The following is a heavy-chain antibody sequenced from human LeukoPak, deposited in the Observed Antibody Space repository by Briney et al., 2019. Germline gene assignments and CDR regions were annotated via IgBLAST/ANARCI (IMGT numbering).Heavy chain of an antibody. CDR2: IIPIFGTA. V-gene: IGHV1-69*13. J-gene: IGHJ4*02. Sequence: ASVKVSCKASGYTFTSYYMHWVRQAPGQGLEWIGGIIPIFGTANYAQKFQGRVTITADESTSTAYMELSSLRSEDTAVYYCARGNWNYAKFDYWGQGTLVTVSS. D-gene: IGHD1-7*01. CDR3: ARGNWNYAKFDY. CDR1: GYTFTSYY.